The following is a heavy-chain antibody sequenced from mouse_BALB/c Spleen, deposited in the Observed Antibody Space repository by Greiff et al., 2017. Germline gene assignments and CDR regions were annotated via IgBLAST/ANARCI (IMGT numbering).Heavy chain of an antibody. CDR2: INPYNGDT. CDR3: AREGLYYGSSYDYFDY. D-gene: IGHD1-1*01. Sequence: VQLQQSGPELVKPGASVKISCKASGYSFTGYFMNWVMQSHGKSLEWIGRINPYNGDTFYNQKFKGKATLTVDKSSSTAHMELRSLASEDSAVYYCAREGLYYGSSYDYFDYWGQGTTLTVSS. V-gene: IGHV1-20*02. CDR1: GYSFTGYF. J-gene: IGHJ2*01.